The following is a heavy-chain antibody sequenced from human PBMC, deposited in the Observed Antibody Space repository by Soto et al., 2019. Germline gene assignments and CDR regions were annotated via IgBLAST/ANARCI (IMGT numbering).Heavy chain of an antibody. CDR1: GFTFDDYT. CDR2: ISWDGGST. CDR3: AKGGRITMVRGVFGYYGMDV. D-gene: IGHD3-10*01. J-gene: IGHJ6*02. V-gene: IGHV3-43*01. Sequence: HPGGSLRLSCAASGFTFDDYTMHWVRQAPGKGLEWVSLISWDGGSTYYADSVKGRFTISRDNSKNSLYLQMNSLRTEDTALYYCAKGGRITMVRGVFGYYGMDVWGQGTTVTVSS.